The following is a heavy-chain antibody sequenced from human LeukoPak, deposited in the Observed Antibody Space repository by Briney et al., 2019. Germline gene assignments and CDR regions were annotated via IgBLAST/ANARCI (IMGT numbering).Heavy chain of an antibody. Sequence: SETLSLTCTVSGDSISSSSYYWSWIRQPPGKGLEWIGYIYYSGSTNYNPSLKSRVTISVDTSKNQFSLKLSSVTAADTAVYYCARLGPRYYYYYMDVWGKGTTVTVSS. V-gene: IGHV4-61*01. J-gene: IGHJ6*03. CDR2: IYYSGST. CDR3: ARLGPRYYYYYMDV. CDR1: GDSISSSSYY.